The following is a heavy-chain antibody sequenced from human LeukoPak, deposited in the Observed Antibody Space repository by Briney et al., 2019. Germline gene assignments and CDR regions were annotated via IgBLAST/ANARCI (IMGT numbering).Heavy chain of an antibody. D-gene: IGHD1-26*01. CDR2: IKQDGSEK. V-gene: IGHV3-7*01. J-gene: IGHJ4*02. Sequence: GGSLRLSCAPSGFTFSSYWMSWVRQAPRKGLEWVANIKQDGSEKYYVDSVKGRFTISRDNAKNSLYLQMNSLRAEDTAVYYCASESSGGSYVFDYWGQGTLVTVSS. CDR1: GFTFSSYW. CDR3: ASESSGGSYVFDY.